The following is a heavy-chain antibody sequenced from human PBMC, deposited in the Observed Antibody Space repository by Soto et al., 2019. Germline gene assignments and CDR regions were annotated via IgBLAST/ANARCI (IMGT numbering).Heavy chain of an antibody. CDR3: ARGVRYFDWLYPCYFDY. CDR1: GGCFSDYY. Sequence: SETLSLTCAVCGGCFSDYYWSWIRQPPGKGLEWIGEINHSGSTNYNPSLKDRVIVSVDTSKKQFSLNLSSVAAADTAVYYCARGVRYFDWLYPCYFDYWGQGTLVTVSS. V-gene: IGHV4-34*01. CDR2: INHSGST. D-gene: IGHD3-9*01. J-gene: IGHJ4*02.